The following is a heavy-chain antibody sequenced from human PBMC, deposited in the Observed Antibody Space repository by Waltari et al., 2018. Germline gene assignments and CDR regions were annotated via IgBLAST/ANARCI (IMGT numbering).Heavy chain of an antibody. CDR3: ARGDNIAAPIDY. CDR2: IYPGDSDT. J-gene: IGHJ4*02. V-gene: IGHV5-51*01. D-gene: IGHD6-13*01. Sequence: EVQLVQSGAAGKKPAESLQISCKGSGYSFTSYWIRLVPQMPGKGLEWMGIIYPGDSDTRYSPSFQGQVTISAAKSISTAYLQWSSLKASDTAMYYCARGDNIAAPIDYWGQGTLVTVSS. CDR1: GYSFTSYW.